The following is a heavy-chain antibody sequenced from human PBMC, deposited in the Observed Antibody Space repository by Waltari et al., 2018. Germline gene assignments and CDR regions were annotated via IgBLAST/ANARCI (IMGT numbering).Heavy chain of an antibody. J-gene: IGHJ5*02. CDR1: GGSIRSTSHY. Sequence: QLQLQESGPGLVKPSETLSLTCSVSGGSIRSTSHYGAWIRQPPGKGLEWIGSIYYSGTTYYNLSLKSRVTLSVDTSKNQFSLKLSSVTAADTAMYFCARVARGGYYTGWFDTWGQGALVTVSS. CDR3: ARVARGGYYTGWFDT. CDR2: IYYSGTT. V-gene: IGHV4-39*07. D-gene: IGHD3-3*01.